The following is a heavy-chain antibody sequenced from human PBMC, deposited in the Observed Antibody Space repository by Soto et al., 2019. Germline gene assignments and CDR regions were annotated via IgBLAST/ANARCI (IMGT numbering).Heavy chain of an antibody. CDR2: IYYSGST. V-gene: IGHV4-59*08. J-gene: IGHJ4*02. Sequence: QVQLQESGPGLVKPSETLSLTCTVSGGSISSYYWSWIRQPPGKGLEWIGYIYYSGSTNYNPSLKSRVTISVDTSKNQFSLKLSSVTASDTAVYYYAKRYGRAFDYWGQGTLVTVSS. CDR3: AKRYGRAFDY. D-gene: IGHD1-1*01. CDR1: GGSISSYY.